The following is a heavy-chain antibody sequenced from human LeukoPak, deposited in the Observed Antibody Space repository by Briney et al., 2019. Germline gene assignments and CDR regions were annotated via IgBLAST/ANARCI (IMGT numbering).Heavy chain of an antibody. D-gene: IGHD2-2*01. CDR3: ARHILGYCSSTSCYRRWFDP. CDR2: INHSGST. J-gene: IGHJ5*02. Sequence: SETLSLTCAVYGGSFSGYYWSWIRQPPGKGLEWIGEINHSGSTNYNPSLKSRVTISVDTSKNQFSLKLSSVTAADTAVYYCARHILGYCSSTSCYRRWFDPWGQGTLVTVSS. V-gene: IGHV4-34*01. CDR1: GGSFSGYY.